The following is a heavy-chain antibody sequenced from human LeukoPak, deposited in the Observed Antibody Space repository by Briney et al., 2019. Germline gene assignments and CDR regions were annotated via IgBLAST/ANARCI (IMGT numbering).Heavy chain of an antibody. Sequence: SETLSLTCAVYGGSFSGYYWSWIRQPSGKGLEWIGEINHSGSTNYNPSLKSRVTISVDTSKNQFSLKLSSVTAADTAVYYCARVKVVVVAATPGFDYWGQGTLVTVSS. J-gene: IGHJ4*02. CDR1: GGSFSGYY. CDR2: INHSGST. D-gene: IGHD2-15*01. V-gene: IGHV4-34*01. CDR3: ARVKVVVVAATPGFDY.